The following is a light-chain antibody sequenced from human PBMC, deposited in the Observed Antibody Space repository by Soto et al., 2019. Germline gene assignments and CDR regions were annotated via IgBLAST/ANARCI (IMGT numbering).Light chain of an antibody. J-gene: IGLJ1*01. CDR2: VNI. CDR3: QSYASTLSARYV. CDR1: SSNIGAGYD. Sequence: QAVVTQPPSVSGAPGQRVTISCTGSSSNIGAGYDVHWYQQRPGTAPKLLIFVNINRPSGVPDRFSGSKSGTSASLAITGLQAEDEGDYYCQSYASTLSARYVFGTGTKLTVL. V-gene: IGLV1-40*01.